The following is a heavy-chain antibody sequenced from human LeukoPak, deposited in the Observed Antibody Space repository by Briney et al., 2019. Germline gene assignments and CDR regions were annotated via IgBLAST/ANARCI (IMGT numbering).Heavy chain of an antibody. CDR1: GGSISSGDYY. J-gene: IGHJ4*02. V-gene: IGHV4-30-4*01. Sequence: PSQTLSLTCTVSGGSISSGDYYWSWIRQPPGKGLEWIGYIYYSGSTYYNPSLKSRVTISVDTSKNQFSLKLSSVTAADTAVYYCARDLLRATSYYFDYWGQGTLVTVSS. CDR2: IYYSGST. CDR3: ARDLLRATSYYFDY.